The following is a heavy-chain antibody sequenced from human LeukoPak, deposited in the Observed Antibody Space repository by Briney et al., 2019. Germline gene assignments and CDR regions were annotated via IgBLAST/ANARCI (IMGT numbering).Heavy chain of an antibody. CDR2: ISSSSSYI. CDR1: GFTFSSYS. J-gene: IGHJ5*02. V-gene: IGHV3-21*01. CDR3: ARSVYSYYANWFDP. D-gene: IGHD4-11*01. Sequence: GGSLRLPCAASGFTFSSYSMNWVRQAPGKGLEWVSSISSSSSYIYYADSVKGRFTISRDNAKNSLYLQMNSLRAEDAAVYYCARSVYSYYANWFDPWGQGTLVTVSS.